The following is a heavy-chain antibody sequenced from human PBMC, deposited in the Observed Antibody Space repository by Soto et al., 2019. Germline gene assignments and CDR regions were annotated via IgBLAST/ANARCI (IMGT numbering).Heavy chain of an antibody. V-gene: IGHV3-48*03. D-gene: IGHD2-15*01. CDR1: GFTFSSYE. CDR3: LIVVVVAAKNGMDV. Sequence: GSLRLSCAASGFTFSSYEMNWVRQAPGKGLEWVSYISSSGSTIYYADSVKGRFTISRDNAKNSLYLQMNSLRAEDTAVYYCLIVVVVAAKNGMDVWGQGTTVTVSS. J-gene: IGHJ6*02. CDR2: ISSSGSTI.